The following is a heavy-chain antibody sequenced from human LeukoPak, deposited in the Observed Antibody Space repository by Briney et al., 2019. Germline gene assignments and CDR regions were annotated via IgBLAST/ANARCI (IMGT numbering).Heavy chain of an antibody. CDR3: ARASCGGDCSLDY. J-gene: IGHJ4*02. D-gene: IGHD2-21*02. V-gene: IGHV3-66*01. CDR1: GFTVSSYY. CDR2: LYASGST. Sequence: GGSLRISCAASGFTVSSYYMSWVRQAPGKGLEGVSFLYASGSTYYAGSVKGRFTISRDNSKNTLYLQMNSLRAADTAVYYCARASCGGDCSLDYWGQGTLVTVSP.